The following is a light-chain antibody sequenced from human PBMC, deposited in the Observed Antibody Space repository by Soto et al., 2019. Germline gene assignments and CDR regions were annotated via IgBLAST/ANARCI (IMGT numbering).Light chain of an antibody. CDR1: NNDVGDYNF. J-gene: IGLJ1*01. CDR3: SSYAGSSTLYV. Sequence: QSVLTQPPSASGSPGQSVTISCTGTNNDVGDYNFVSWYQQHPGKGPKLMIYEVSKRPSGVPGRFSGSKSGNTASLTVSGLQAEDEADYYCSSYAGSSTLYVFGTGTKVTVL. CDR2: EVS. V-gene: IGLV2-8*01.